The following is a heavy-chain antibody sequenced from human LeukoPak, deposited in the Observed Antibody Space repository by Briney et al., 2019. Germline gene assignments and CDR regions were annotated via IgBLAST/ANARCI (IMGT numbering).Heavy chain of an antibody. CDR3: ARLNSGWYVGWYYYGMDV. CDR1: GGSISSYY. CDR2: IYYSGST. J-gene: IGHJ6*04. V-gene: IGHV4-59*01. Sequence: SETLSLTCTVSGGSISSYYWSWIRQPPGKGLEWIGYIYYSGSTNYNPSLKSRVTISVDTSKNQFSLKLSSVTAADTAVCYCARLNSGWYVGWYYYGMDVWGKGTTVTVSS. D-gene: IGHD6-19*01.